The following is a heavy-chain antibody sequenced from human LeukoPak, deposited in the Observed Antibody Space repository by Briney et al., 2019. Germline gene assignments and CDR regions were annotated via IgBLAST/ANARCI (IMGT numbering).Heavy chain of an antibody. CDR2: INHSRTT. CDR3: ARLTSNGATYFEY. J-gene: IGHJ4*02. CDR1: GGSFSGYY. Sequence: SETLSLTFAVYGGSFSGYYWSWIRQPPGKGLEWIGGINHSRTTNYNPSLKSRVTISVDTSKNQFSLKLSSVTAADTAVYYCARLTSNGATYFEYWGQGTLVTVSS. V-gene: IGHV4-34*01. D-gene: IGHD2-2*01.